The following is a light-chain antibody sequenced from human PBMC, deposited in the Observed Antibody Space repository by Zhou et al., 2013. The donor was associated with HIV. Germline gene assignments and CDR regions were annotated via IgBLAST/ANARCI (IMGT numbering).Light chain of an antibody. CDR3: MQTKQLPPT. CDR1: ESLLHSNGKTY. Sequence: DIVMTQTPLSLSVTPGQPASISCKSSESLLHSNGKTYLFWYLQKAGQPPQLLIHEVSNRFSGVPDRFSGSGSGTDFTLKISRVESEDVGDYYCMQTKQLPPTFGRGSKVEIK. V-gene: IGKV2D-29*01. CDR2: EVS. J-gene: IGKJ1*01.